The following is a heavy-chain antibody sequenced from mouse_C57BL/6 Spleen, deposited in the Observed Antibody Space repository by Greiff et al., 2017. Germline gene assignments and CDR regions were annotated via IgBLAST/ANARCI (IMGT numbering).Heavy chain of an antibody. CDR2: ISNGGGST. V-gene: IGHV5-12*01. CDR3: ARGPYDYDGYYYAMDY. Sequence: EVNVVESGGGLVQPGGSLKLSCAASGFTFSDYYMYWVRQTPEKRLEWVAYISNGGGSTYYPDTVKGRFTISRDNAKNTLYLQMSRLKSEDTAMYYCARGPYDYDGYYYAMDYWGQGTSVTVSS. D-gene: IGHD2-4*01. CDR1: GFTFSDYY. J-gene: IGHJ4*01.